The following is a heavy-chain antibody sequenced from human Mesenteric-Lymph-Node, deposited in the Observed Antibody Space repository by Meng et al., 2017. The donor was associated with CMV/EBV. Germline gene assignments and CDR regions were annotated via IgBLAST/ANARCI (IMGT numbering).Heavy chain of an antibody. CDR1: GFTFYYYT. Sequence: GGSLRLSCAASGFTFYYYTMSWVRQAPGKGPEWVSAISGGADKTYYADSVKGRFTTSRDNSKNTLYLQMNSLRAEDTAVYYCAKGGSSSWEIDYWGQGTLVTVSS. CDR3: AKGGSSSWEIDY. CDR2: ISGGADKT. V-gene: IGHV3-23*01. J-gene: IGHJ4*02. D-gene: IGHD6-13*01.